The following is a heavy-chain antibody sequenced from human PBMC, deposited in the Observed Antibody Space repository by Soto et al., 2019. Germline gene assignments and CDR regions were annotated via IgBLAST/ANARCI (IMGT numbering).Heavy chain of an antibody. D-gene: IGHD2-2*01. CDR1: GFTFSSYW. Sequence: EVQLVESGGGLVQPGGSLRLSCAASGFTFSSYWMTWVRQAPGKGLEWVANIKQDGSEKYYVDSVKGRFSISRDNAKNLLYLQMNSLRAEDTAVYYCAVHPPARDYWGQGTLVTVSS. CDR3: AVHPPARDY. V-gene: IGHV3-7*01. J-gene: IGHJ4*02. CDR2: IKQDGSEK.